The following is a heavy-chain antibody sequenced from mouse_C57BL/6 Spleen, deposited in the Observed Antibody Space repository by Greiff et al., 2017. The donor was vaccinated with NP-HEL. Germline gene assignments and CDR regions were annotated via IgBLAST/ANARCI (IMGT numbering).Heavy chain of an antibody. CDR1: GYTFTSYG. D-gene: IGHD1-1*01. V-gene: IGHV1-81*01. J-gene: IGHJ4*01. Sequence: VQLQQSGAELARPGASVKLSCKASGYTFTSYGISWVKQRTGQGLEWIGEIYPRSGNTYYNEKFKGKATLTADKSSSTAYMELRSLTSEDSAVYFCARKGGYYGYYAMDYWGQGTSVTVSS. CDR3: ARKGGYYGYYAMDY. CDR2: IYPRSGNT.